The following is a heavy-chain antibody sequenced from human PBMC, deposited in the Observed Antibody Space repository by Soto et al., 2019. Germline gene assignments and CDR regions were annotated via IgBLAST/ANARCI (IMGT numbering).Heavy chain of an antibody. V-gene: IGHV3-73*02. CDR1: GFTFSRSD. CDR3: SRHEEGRRMVFYGMDV. Sequence: QLVESGGGLVQAGGSLRLSCSASGFTFSRSDLHWVRQAPGKGLEWVGRVRSKIHNYATSFADSVRGRFIISRNDSDNTVSLEMSGLKSEDTALYYCSRHEEGRRMVFYGMDVWGQGTTVTVSS. CDR2: VRSKIHNYAT. D-gene: IGHD2-8*01. J-gene: IGHJ6*02.